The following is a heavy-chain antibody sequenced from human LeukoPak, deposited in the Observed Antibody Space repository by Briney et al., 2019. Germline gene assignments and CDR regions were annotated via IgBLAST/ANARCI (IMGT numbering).Heavy chain of an antibody. Sequence: SETLSLTCTVSGYSISSGYYWSWIRQPPGKGLEWIGYIYYSGSTNYNPSLKSRVTISVDTSKNQFSLKLSSVTAADTAVYYCARSKDILTGYCFDYWGQGTLVTVSS. CDR2: IYYSGST. CDR1: GYSISSGYY. CDR3: ARSKDILTGYCFDY. J-gene: IGHJ4*02. V-gene: IGHV4-61*01. D-gene: IGHD3-9*01.